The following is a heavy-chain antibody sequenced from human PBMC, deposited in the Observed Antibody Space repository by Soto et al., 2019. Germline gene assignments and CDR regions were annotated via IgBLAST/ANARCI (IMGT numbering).Heavy chain of an antibody. J-gene: IGHJ4*02. CDR1: GFTFTNYA. D-gene: IGHD6-13*01. CDR3: AHRMYSTSWYYFVS. CDR2: IGGGSGST. V-gene: IGHV3-23*01. Sequence: EVQLLESGGGFVQPGGSLRLSCAASGFTFTNYALSWVRQAPGKGLEWVSTIGGGSGSTSYADSVKGRFSISRENSKNTLYLQMSSLRAEDTALYYCAHRMYSTSWYYFVSWGQGTLVTVSS.